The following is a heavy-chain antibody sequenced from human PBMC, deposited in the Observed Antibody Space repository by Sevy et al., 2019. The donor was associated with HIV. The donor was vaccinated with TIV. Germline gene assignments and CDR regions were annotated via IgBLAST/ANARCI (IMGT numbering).Heavy chain of an antibody. Sequence: GGSLRLSCAASGFTFSSYSMNWVRQAPGKGLEWVSSISSSSSYIYYADSVKGRFTISRDNAKNSLYLQMNSLRAEDTAAYYCARDGSWAFDIWGQGTMVTVSS. CDR2: ISSSSSYI. CDR1: GFTFSSYS. J-gene: IGHJ3*02. V-gene: IGHV3-21*01. CDR3: ARDGSWAFDI.